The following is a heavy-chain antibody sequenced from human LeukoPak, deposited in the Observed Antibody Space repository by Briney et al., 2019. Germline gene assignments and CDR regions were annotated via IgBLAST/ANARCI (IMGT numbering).Heavy chain of an antibody. V-gene: IGHV1-18*01. CDR2: ISSYNGGA. CDR3: ARQKKQTTAIDY. CDR1: GYTFTTYG. D-gene: IGHD4-17*01. Sequence: ASVNVSCKASGYTFTTYGFSWVRQAPGQGLEWMGWISSYNGGADYAQKLQGRVTMTTDTSTSTTYMELRSLRSDDTAVYYCARQKKQTTAIDYWGQGTLVTVSS. J-gene: IGHJ4*02.